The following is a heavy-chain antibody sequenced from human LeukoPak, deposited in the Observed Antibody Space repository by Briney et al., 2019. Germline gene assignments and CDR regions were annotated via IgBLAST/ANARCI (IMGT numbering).Heavy chain of an antibody. CDR1: GYTFTGYY. J-gene: IGHJ5*02. Sequence: ASVKVSCKASGYTFTGYYMHWVRQAPGQGLEWMGWINPNSGGTNYAQKFQGRVTMTRDTSISTAYMELSRLRSDDTAVYYCARDRRYGVNRNWFDPWGQGTLVTVLS. V-gene: IGHV1-2*02. CDR3: ARDRRYGVNRNWFDP. CDR2: INPNSGGT. D-gene: IGHD4-23*01.